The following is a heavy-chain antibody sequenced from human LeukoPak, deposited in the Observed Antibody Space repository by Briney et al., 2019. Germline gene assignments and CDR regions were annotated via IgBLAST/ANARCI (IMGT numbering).Heavy chain of an antibody. D-gene: IGHD1-26*01. CDR3: ARVKEGAAYFDY. Sequence: PGGSLRLSCAASGFTVSSNYMSWVRQAPGKGLEWVSVIYSGGSTYYADSVKGRFTISRDNSKNTLYLQMNSLRAEDTAVYYCARVKEGAAYFDYWGQGTLVTVSS. CDR1: GFTVSSNY. J-gene: IGHJ4*02. V-gene: IGHV3-53*01. CDR2: IYSGGST.